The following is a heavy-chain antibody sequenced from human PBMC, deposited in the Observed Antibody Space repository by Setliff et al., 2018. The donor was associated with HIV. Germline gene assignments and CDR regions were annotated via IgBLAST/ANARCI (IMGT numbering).Heavy chain of an antibody. J-gene: IGHJ4*02. CDR2: ISGSGGST. CDR1: GFTFSNYV. CDR3: AKVSRGTVVRGTIAIGYFDY. D-gene: IGHD3-10*01. V-gene: IGHV3-23*01. Sequence: PVGSLRLSCAASGFTFSNYVMSWVRQAPGKGLEWVSAISGSGGSTYYADSEKGRFTISRDNSKNTLYMQMNRLRAEDSAVYFCAKVSRGTVVRGTIAIGYFDYWGQGTLVTVSS.